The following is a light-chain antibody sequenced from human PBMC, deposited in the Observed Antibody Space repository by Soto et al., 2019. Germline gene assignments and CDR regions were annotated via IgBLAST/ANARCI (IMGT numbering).Light chain of an antibody. CDR3: QQNFNFPRT. V-gene: IGKV1-39*01. J-gene: IGKJ1*01. CDR1: QTIDTY. Sequence: DIQLTQSPSSLSASVGDRVTITCRASQTIDTYLNWYQHKPGTAPKVLIYAATYLQNGVPSRFSGTGSGADFTLTISSXQPEDFATYYCQQNFNFPRTFGQGTKVDTK. CDR2: AAT.